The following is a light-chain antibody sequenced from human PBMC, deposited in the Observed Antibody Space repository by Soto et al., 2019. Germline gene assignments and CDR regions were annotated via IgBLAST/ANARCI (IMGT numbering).Light chain of an antibody. J-gene: IGKJ5*01. Sequence: DIQMTPSPSTLSASVGDRVTITCRASQSISSWLAWYQQKPGKAPKRLIYAASSLQSGVPSRFSGSGSGTEFTLTISSLQPEDFATYYCLQHNSYPSITFGQGTRLEIK. CDR2: AAS. CDR1: QSISSW. CDR3: LQHNSYPSIT. V-gene: IGKV1-5*01.